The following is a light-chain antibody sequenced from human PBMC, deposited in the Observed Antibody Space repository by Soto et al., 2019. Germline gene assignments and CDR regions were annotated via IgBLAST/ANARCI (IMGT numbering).Light chain of an antibody. CDR1: SSDVGGYNY. V-gene: IGLV2-14*01. CDR2: AVS. J-gene: IGLJ2*01. Sequence: QSVLTQPASVSGSPGQSITISFTGTSSDVGGYNYVSWYQQHPGKAPKLIIYAVSHRPSGVSHRFSGSKSGNTASLAISGLQAEYEAEYYCRSYTRSTYVAFGGGTKLTGL. CDR3: RSYTRSTYVA.